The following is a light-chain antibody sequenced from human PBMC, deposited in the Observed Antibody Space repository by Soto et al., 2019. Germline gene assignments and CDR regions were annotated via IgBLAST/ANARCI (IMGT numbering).Light chain of an antibody. CDR2: AAS. CDR3: QQFNSYPT. J-gene: IGKJ4*01. V-gene: IGKV1-9*01. Sequence: DIQLTQSPSFLSASVGDGVTITCRASQGLSSYLAWYQQRPGKAPKLLIYAASTLQSGVPSRFSGSGSGTEFTLTISSLQPEDFATYYCQQFNSYPTFGGGTKVEIK. CDR1: QGLSSY.